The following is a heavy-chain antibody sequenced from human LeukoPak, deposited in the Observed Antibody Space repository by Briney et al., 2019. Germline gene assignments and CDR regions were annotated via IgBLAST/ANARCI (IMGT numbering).Heavy chain of an antibody. CDR3: ARGGSGSYHILYYYYYMDV. CDR1: GYTFTSYD. V-gene: IGHV1-8*03. CDR2: MNPNSGNT. J-gene: IGHJ6*03. D-gene: IGHD1-26*01. Sequence: ASVKVSCKASGYTFTSYDTNWVRQATGQGLEWMGWMNPNSGNTGYAQKFQGRVTITRNTSISTAYMELSSLRSEDTAVYYCARGGSGSYHILYYYYYMDVWGKGTTVTVSS.